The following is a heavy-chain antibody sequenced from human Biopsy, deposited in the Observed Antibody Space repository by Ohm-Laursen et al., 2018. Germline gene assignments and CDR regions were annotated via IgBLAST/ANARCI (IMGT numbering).Heavy chain of an antibody. CDR1: GFTFGDAW. D-gene: IGHD3-16*01. CDR2: IKSKFDGETT. CDR3: STGGGDFYYNGMDV. Sequence: SLRLSCAASGFTFGDAWLSWIRQAPGKGLEWVGRIKSKFDGETTDYAAPVKGRSIISRDDSKSTLFLQMNSLKVEDTGVNFCSTGGGDFYYNGMDVWGQGTTVTVSS. J-gene: IGHJ6*02. V-gene: IGHV3-15*01.